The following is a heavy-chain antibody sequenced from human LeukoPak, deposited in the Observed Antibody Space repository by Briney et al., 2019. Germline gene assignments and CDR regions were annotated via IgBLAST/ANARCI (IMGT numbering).Heavy chain of an antibody. CDR1: GFTFSSYS. V-gene: IGHV3-48*01. J-gene: IGHJ6*03. CDR3: ARIYGWGTNYYYFMDV. CDR2: VSTSTTI. D-gene: IGHD3-10*01. Sequence: GGSLRLSCAASGFTFSSYSINWVRQAPGKGLEWVSYVSTSTTIYYADSVKGRFTISRDNAKNSLYLQMNSLRAEDTAVYYCARIYGWGTNYYYFMDVWGKGTTVTVSS.